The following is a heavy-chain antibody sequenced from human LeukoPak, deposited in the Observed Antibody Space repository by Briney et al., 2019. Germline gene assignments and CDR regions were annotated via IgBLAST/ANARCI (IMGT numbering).Heavy chain of an antibody. CDR3: ARDQGRHNFDY. J-gene: IGHJ4*02. Sequence: GGSLRLSCAASGFTFSTYAMSWVRQAPGKGLEWVSGISGSGGTTFYADSVKGRFTISRDNAKNSLYLQMNSLRAEDTAVYYCARDQGRHNFDYWGQGTLVTVSS. CDR1: GFTFSTYA. V-gene: IGHV3-23*01. CDR2: ISGSGGTT.